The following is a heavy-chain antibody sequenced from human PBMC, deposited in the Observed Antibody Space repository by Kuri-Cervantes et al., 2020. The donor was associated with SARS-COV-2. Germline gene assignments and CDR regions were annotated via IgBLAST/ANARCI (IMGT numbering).Heavy chain of an antibody. D-gene: IGHD3-22*01. CDR1: GYSFTSYW. Sequence: KVSCKGSGYSFTSYWIGWVRQMPGKGLEWMGVIYPGDSDTRYSPSFQGQVTLSSDRSISTAYLQWSSLKASDTAIYYCARHFRHKDWLIPEVSTYFDSWGQGTLVTVSS. CDR3: ARHFRHKDWLIPEVSTYFDS. J-gene: IGHJ4*02. V-gene: IGHV5-51*01. CDR2: IYPGDSDT.